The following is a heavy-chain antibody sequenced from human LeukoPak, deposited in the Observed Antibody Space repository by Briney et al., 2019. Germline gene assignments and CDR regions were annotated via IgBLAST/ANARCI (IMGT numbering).Heavy chain of an antibody. CDR3: ARGRTTVTLFDY. CDR2: ISWNSGSI. V-gene: IGHV3-9*01. J-gene: IGHJ4*02. D-gene: IGHD4-17*01. CDR1: GFTFDDYA. Sequence: GRSLRLSCAASGFTFDDYAMHWVRQAPGKGLEWVSGISWNSGSIGYADSVKGRFTISRDNAKNSLYLQMNSLRAEDTAVYYCARGRTTVTLFDYWGQGTLVTVSS.